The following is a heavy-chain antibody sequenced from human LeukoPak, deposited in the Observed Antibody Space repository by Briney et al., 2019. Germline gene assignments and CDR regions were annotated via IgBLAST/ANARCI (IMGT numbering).Heavy chain of an antibody. D-gene: IGHD3-22*01. CDR3: SNMIVVVRGGNDAFDI. J-gene: IGHJ3*02. CDR1: GFTFSSYG. CDR2: IRYDGSNK. Sequence: GGSLRLSCAASGFTFSSYGMHWVRQAPGKGLEWVAFIRYDGSNKYYADSVKGRFTISRDNSKNTLYLQMNSLRAEDTAVYYCSNMIVVVRGGNDAFDIWGQGTMVTVSS. V-gene: IGHV3-30*02.